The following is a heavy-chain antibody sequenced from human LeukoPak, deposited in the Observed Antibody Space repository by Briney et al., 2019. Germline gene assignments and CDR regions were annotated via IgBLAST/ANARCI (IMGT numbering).Heavy chain of an antibody. V-gene: IGHV3-7*01. CDR2: IDPDGSET. CDR3: ARIWYFGDNNWRYFDY. D-gene: IGHD1-20*01. CDR1: GFTFNNYW. J-gene: IGHJ4*02. Sequence: SGGSLRLSCAASGFTFNNYWMSRVRQAPGKGLEWVANIDPDGSETQYVDSVKGRFTTSRDNAKNSLFLQMNGLRAEDTAIYYCARIWYFGDNNWRYFDYWGQGTLVTVSS.